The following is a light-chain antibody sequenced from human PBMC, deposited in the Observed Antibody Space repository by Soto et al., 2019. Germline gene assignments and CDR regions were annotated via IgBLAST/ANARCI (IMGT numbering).Light chain of an antibody. CDR1: QSISSY. CDR3: QQRSNWPPIT. Sequence: EIVMTQSTATLSVSPGERATLSCRASQSISSYLAWYQQKPGQAPRLLIYDASNRATGIPARFSGSGSGTDFTLTISSLEPEDFAVYYCQQRSNWPPITFGQGTLLEVK. J-gene: IGKJ5*01. CDR2: DAS. V-gene: IGKV3-11*01.